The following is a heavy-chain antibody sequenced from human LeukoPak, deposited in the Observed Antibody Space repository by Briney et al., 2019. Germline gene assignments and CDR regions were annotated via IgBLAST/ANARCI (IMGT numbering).Heavy chain of an antibody. D-gene: IGHD3/OR15-3a*01. Sequence: SETLSLTCTVSGVSTSSSNSYWGWIRQPPGKGLEWIGSIYYSGNTYYNASLKSQVSISIDTSKNRFSLKLTSVTAADTAVYYCARQTGSGLFILPGGQGTLVTVSS. CDR2: IYYSGNT. CDR3: ARQTGSGLFILP. CDR1: GVSTSSSNSY. V-gene: IGHV4-39*01. J-gene: IGHJ4*02.